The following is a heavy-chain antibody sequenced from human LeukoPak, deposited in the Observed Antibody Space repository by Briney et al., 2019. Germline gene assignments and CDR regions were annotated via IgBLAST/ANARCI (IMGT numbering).Heavy chain of an antibody. Sequence: GASVKVSCKASGYTFTSYGISWVRQAPGQGLEWMGWISAYNGNTNYAQKLQGRVTMTTDTSTSTAYMELRSLRSDDTAVYYCAREYYDFWSGLVYYYHYMDVWGKGTTVTVSS. CDR3: AREYYDFWSGLVYYYHYMDV. J-gene: IGHJ6*03. D-gene: IGHD3-3*01. V-gene: IGHV1-18*01. CDR1: GYTFTSYG. CDR2: ISAYNGNT.